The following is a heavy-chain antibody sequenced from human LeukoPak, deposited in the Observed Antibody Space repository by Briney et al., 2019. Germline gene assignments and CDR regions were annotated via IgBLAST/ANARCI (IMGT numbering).Heavy chain of an antibody. J-gene: IGHJ3*02. CDR3: ASSYFHVGATFGGNDAFDI. D-gene: IGHD1-26*01. Sequence: ASVKVSCKASGYTFTSYYMHWVRQAPGQGLEWMGIINPSGGSTSYAQKFQGRVTMTRDMSTSTVYMELSSLRSEDTAVYYCASSYFHVGATFGGNDAFDIWGQGTMVTVSS. CDR1: GYTFTSYY. V-gene: IGHV1-46*01. CDR2: INPSGGST.